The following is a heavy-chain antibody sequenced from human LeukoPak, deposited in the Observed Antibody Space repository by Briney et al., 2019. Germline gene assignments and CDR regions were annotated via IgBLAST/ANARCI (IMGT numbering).Heavy chain of an antibody. D-gene: IGHD6-19*01. V-gene: IGHV3-7*01. CDR1: GFAFSSYW. J-gene: IGHJ4*02. Sequence: GGSLRHSCAASGFAFSSYWMTWVRQAPGKGLEWVANIKPDGSGKTYVDSVKGRFTISRDNAKNSLYLQMRGLRVEDTAVYYCSSQPAVLDLDCWGQGTLVTVSS. CDR2: IKPDGSGK. CDR3: SSQPAVLDLDC.